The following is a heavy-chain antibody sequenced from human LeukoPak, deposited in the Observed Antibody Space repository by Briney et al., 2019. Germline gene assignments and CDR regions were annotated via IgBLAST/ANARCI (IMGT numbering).Heavy chain of an antibody. J-gene: IGHJ4*02. CDR2: ILFDGTNE. CDR1: GFMFSNYG. D-gene: IGHD6-13*01. Sequence: GGSLRLSCAASGFMFSNYGMHWVRQAPGKGLEWVAFILFDGTNEYYADSVKGRFTIFRDNSKNTLYLQMNSLRAEDTAVYYCASWYGFDYWGKGTLVIVSS. CDR3: ASWYGFDY. V-gene: IGHV3-30*02.